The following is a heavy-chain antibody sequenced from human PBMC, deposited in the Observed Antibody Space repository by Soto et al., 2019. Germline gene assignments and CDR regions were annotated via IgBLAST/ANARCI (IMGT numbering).Heavy chain of an antibody. Sequence: GGSLRLSCAASGFTFSSYAMSWVRQAPGKGLEWVSAISGSGGSTYYADSVKGRFTISRDNSKNTLYLQMNSLRDEDTAVYYCVVGYSDYGDYSYGMDVWGQGTTVTVAS. CDR1: GFTFSSYA. V-gene: IGHV3-23*01. CDR3: VVGYSDYGDYSYGMDV. CDR2: ISGSGGST. J-gene: IGHJ6*02. D-gene: IGHD4-17*01.